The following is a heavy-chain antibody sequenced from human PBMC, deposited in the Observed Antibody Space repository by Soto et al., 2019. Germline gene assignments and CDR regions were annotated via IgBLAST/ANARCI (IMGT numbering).Heavy chain of an antibody. V-gene: IGHV3-11*01. D-gene: IGHD4-4*01. J-gene: IGHJ5*02. CDR1: GFTFSDYY. CDR2: ISSSGSII. Sequence: QVQLVVSGGGLVKPGGSLRISCAASGFTFSDYYISWIRQAPGKGLEWVSYISSSGSIIYYADSVKGRFTISRDNAKNTMYLQMNSLRCEDTAVYYCARAGYDSNYYAVTPISAVHSWGQGTLVTVSS. CDR3: ARAGYDSNYYAVTPISAVHS.